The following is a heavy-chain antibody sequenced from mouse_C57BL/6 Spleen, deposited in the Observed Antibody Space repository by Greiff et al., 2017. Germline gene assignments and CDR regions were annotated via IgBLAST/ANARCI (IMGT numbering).Heavy chain of an antibody. V-gene: IGHV5-17*01. CDR1: GFTFSDYG. CDR2: ISSGSSTI. CDR3: ARDFYYAMDY. Sequence: VKLMESGGGLVKPGGSLKLSCAASGFTFSDYGMHWVRQAPEKGLEWVAYISSGSSTIYYADTVKGRFTISRDNAKNTLCLQMTSLRSEDTAMYYCARDFYYAMDYWGQGTSVTVSS. J-gene: IGHJ4*01.